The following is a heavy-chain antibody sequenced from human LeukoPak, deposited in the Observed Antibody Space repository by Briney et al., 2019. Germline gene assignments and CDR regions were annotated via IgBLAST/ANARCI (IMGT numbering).Heavy chain of an antibody. CDR1: GGTFSSYA. CDR2: ISAYNGNT. CDR3: ARAPIAAAGTSDY. Sequence: EASVKVSCKASGGTFSSYAVSWVRQAPGQGLEWMGWISAYNGNTNYAQKLQGRVTMTTDTSTSTAYMELRSLRSDDTAVYYCARAPIAAAGTSDYWGQGTLVTVSS. D-gene: IGHD6-13*01. V-gene: IGHV1-18*01. J-gene: IGHJ4*02.